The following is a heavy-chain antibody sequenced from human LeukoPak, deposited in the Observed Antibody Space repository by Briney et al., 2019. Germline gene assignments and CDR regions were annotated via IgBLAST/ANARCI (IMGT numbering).Heavy chain of an antibody. J-gene: IGHJ3*02. D-gene: IGHD6-19*01. CDR3: ARLAVSDSYDAFDI. Sequence: ASVKVSCKASGYTFAGYVLNWVRQAPGQRLEWMGWINAGNGNTKYSQKFQARVTITRDTFATTAYMELSSLRSEDTAIYYCARLAVSDSYDAFDIWGQGTLVTVSS. V-gene: IGHV1-3*01. CDR1: GYTFAGYV. CDR2: INAGNGNT.